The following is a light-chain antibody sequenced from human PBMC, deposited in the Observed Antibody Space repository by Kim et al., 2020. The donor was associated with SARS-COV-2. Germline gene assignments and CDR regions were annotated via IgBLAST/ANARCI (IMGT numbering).Light chain of an antibody. CDR2: DGS. Sequence: ANVGDRVTITCRASQGVSRALAWYQQKPGEPPKLLIFDGSTLESGVPSRFSRRGSGTEFTLAINSLQPEDFASYYCQQFYIYPLTYGGGTKVDIK. CDR1: QGVSRA. J-gene: IGKJ4*01. V-gene: IGKV1-13*02. CDR3: QQFYIYPLT.